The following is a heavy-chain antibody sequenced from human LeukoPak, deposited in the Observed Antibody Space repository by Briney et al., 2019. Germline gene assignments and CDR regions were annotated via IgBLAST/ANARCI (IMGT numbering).Heavy chain of an antibody. Sequence: SETLSLTCTVSGGSISSYYWSWIRQPPGKGLEWIGYIYYSGSTNYNPSLKSRVTISVDTSKNQFSLKLSSVTAEDTAVYYCARLSREARHWGDAFDIWGQGAMVTVSS. CDR1: GGSISSYY. J-gene: IGHJ3*02. CDR3: ARLSREARHWGDAFDI. V-gene: IGHV4-59*01. D-gene: IGHD3-16*01. CDR2: IYYSGST.